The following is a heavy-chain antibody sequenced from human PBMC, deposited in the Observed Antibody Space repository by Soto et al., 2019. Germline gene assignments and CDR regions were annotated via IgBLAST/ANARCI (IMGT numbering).Heavy chain of an antibody. Sequence: SQTLSLTFAISGGSVSSNRAAWNWIRQSPSRGLEWLGRTYYRSKWYNDYAVSVKSRITINPDTSKNQFSLQLNSVTPEDTAAYYCARSPSGSYRIDYWGQGTLVTVSS. J-gene: IGHJ4*02. V-gene: IGHV6-1*01. CDR1: GGSVSSNRAA. CDR2: TYYRSKWYN. CDR3: ARSPSGSYRIDY. D-gene: IGHD1-26*01.